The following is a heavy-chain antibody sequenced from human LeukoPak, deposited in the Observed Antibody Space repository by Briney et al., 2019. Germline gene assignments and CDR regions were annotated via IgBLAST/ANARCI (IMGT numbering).Heavy chain of an antibody. CDR3: AKASAYWYGSGSYYKD. V-gene: IGHV3-23*01. D-gene: IGHD3-10*01. CDR1: GFTFNNCA. J-gene: IGHJ4*02. Sequence: GGSLRLSCAASGFTFNNCAMSWVSQAPGKGLEWVSVISGTGGSTFYADSVKGRFTISRDNSKNTLYLQMNSLRAEDTAVYYCAKASAYWYGSGSYYKDWGQGTLVTVSS. CDR2: ISGTGGST.